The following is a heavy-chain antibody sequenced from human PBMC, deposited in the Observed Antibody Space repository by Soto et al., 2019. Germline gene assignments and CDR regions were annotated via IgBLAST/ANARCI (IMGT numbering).Heavy chain of an antibody. CDR1: GFSFDGYA. D-gene: IGHD6-19*01. CDR2: ISWNSGNI. Sequence: EVQLVESGGGLVQPGRSLRLSCAASGFSFDGYAMNWVRQPPGKGLAWVSGISWNSGNIDYADSVKGRFTISRDNAKNSLYLQMNSLRAEDTALYYCVKASTYSSSQGWFDPWGQGTMVTGSS. V-gene: IGHV3-9*01. J-gene: IGHJ5*02. CDR3: VKASTYSSSQGWFDP.